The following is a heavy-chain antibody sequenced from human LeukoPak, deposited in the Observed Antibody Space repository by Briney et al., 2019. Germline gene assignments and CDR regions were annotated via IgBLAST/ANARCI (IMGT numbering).Heavy chain of an antibody. Sequence: PGGSLRLSCAASGFTFSDYWMHWVRQAPGKGLVWVSRINSDGSTTNYADSVKGRFTISRDNAKNTLYLQMNSLRAEDTAVYYCAKVSRVGAISYWFDPWGQGTLVTVSS. D-gene: IGHD1-26*01. J-gene: IGHJ5*02. CDR1: GFTFSDYW. CDR2: INSDGSTT. V-gene: IGHV3-74*01. CDR3: AKVSRVGAISYWFDP.